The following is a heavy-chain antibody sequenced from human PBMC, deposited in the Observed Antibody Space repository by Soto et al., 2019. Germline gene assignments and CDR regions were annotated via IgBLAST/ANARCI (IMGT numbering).Heavy chain of an antibody. V-gene: IGHV4-30-4*01. Sequence: QVQLQESGPGLVKPSQTLSLTCTVSGGSISSGDYYWSWIRQPPGKGLEWIGYIFYSGSTYYNPSPKSLVTISVDTSKNQFPLKLSSVTAADTAVYYCARVKWFGESGGMDVWGQGTTVTVSS. J-gene: IGHJ6*02. D-gene: IGHD3-10*01. CDR3: ARVKWFGESGGMDV. CDR1: GGSISSGDYY. CDR2: IFYSGST.